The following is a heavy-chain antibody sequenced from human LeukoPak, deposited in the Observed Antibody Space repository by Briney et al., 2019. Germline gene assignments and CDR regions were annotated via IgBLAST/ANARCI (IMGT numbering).Heavy chain of an antibody. CDR1: GGSFSGYY. V-gene: IGHV4-34*01. CDR2: INHSGST. CDR3: ATSGWYLLPGVY. J-gene: IGHJ4*02. D-gene: IGHD6-19*01. Sequence: SETLSLTCAVYGGSFSGYYWNWIRQPPGKGLEWIGEINHSGSTNYNPSLKSRVTISEDTSKNQFSLKLSSVTAADTAVYYCATSGWYLLPGVYWGQGTLVTVSS.